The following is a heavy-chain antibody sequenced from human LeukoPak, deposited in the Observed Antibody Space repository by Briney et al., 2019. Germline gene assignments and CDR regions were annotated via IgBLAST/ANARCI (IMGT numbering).Heavy chain of an antibody. CDR3: ARYSGSYEVNYYYCYGMDV. D-gene: IGHD1-26*01. V-gene: IGHV3-48*04. CDR1: GFTFSSYS. CDR2: ISSSSSTI. J-gene: IGHJ6*02. Sequence: GGSLRLSCAASGFTFSSYSMNWVRQAPGKGLEWVSYISSSSSTIYYADSVKGRFTISRDDAKNSLYLQMNSLRAEDTAVYYCARYSGSYEVNYYYCYGMDVWGQGTTVTVSS.